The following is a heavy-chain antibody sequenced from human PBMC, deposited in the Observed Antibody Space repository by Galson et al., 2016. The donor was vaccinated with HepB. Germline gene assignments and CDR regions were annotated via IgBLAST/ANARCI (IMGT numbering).Heavy chain of an antibody. CDR2: IIPAFATT. D-gene: IGHD1-26*01. V-gene: IGHV1-69*13. Sequence: SVKVSCKVSGGTIRISAFSWVRQAPGQGLEWMGMIIPAFATTTYAQKFQARITISADESTDTVYMELSSLRSEDTSVYYCARGPSGSYRWYDPWGQGTLVTVSS. J-gene: IGHJ5*02. CDR3: ARGPSGSYRWYDP. CDR1: GGTIRISA.